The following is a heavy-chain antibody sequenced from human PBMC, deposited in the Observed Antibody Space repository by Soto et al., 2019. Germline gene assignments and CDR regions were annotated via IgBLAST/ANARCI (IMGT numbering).Heavy chain of an antibody. V-gene: IGHV1-69*12. CDR3: AVGSNYYVSRGDASFAF. CDR2: IIPIFGTA. J-gene: IGHJ4*02. D-gene: IGHD3-22*01. Sequence: QVQLEQSGAEVKKPGSSVKVSCKASGGPFSSYAIIWVRQAPGQGLEWMGGIIPIFGTANYAHRFQGRVTITADESTSTAYMGLSSLRSEDTAVYYCAVGSNYYVSRGDASFAFWGQGTLVTVSS. CDR1: GGPFSSYA.